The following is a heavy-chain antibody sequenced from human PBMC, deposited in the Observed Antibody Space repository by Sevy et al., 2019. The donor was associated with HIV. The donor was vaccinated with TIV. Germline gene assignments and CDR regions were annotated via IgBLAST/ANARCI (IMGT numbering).Heavy chain of an antibody. V-gene: IGHV1-69*13. CDR2: IIPILGTA. D-gene: IGHD4-17*01. J-gene: IGHJ3*02. CDR1: GGTFSSYA. Sequence: ASVKVSCKASGGTFSSYAISWVRQAPGQGLEWMGGIIPILGTANYAQKFQGRVTITADESTSTAYMELSSLRSEDTAVYYCASRTTTVTSNDAFDIWGQGTMVTVSS. CDR3: ASRTTTVTSNDAFDI.